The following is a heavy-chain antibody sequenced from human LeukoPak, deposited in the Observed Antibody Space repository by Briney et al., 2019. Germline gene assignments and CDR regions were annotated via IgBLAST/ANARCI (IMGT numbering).Heavy chain of an antibody. CDR3: AAHLGSGWHLDY. D-gene: IGHD6-19*01. CDR2: ISLDGKNE. CDR1: GLSFTTKA. J-gene: IGHJ4*02. Sequence: GGPLRLSCVASGLSFTTKAMHWVRQAPGEGLEWMSYISLDGKNESYADSVRGRFTISRDNSRNTVYLQMNSLRPEDTAVYYCAAHLGSGWHLDYWGQGIRVTVSP. V-gene: IGHV3-30*04.